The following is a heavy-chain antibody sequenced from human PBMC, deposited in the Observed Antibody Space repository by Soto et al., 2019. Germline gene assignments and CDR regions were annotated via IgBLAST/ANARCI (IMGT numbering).Heavy chain of an antibody. V-gene: IGHV4-4*07. CDR2: IYTRGST. J-gene: IGHJ3*02. Sequence: PSETLSLTCTVSCGSISSYYRSWIRQPAGKGLEWIGRIYTRGSTNYNPSLKSRVTMSVDTSKIQFSLKLRSVTAADPGVYYCARGFGYYDSSGPTTTDAFDIWGQGTMVTVSS. CDR1: CGSISSYY. CDR3: ARGFGYYDSSGPTTTDAFDI. D-gene: IGHD3-22*01.